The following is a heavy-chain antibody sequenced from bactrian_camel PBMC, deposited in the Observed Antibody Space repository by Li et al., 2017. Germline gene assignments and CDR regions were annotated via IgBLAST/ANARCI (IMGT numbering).Heavy chain of an antibody. Sequence: HVQLVESGGGSAEPGGSMRLSCTISGYTYTAGCMGWSRQAPGKGLEWISSIVRDSVNTYYADSVKGRFTISKDNANNTLYLQMNSLKPEDTAVYYCATWGDAVGYEPPGNYWGRGTQVTVSS. CDR3: ATWGDAVGYEPPGNY. CDR1: GYTYTAGC. V-gene: IGHV3-2*01. J-gene: IGHJ4*01. D-gene: IGHD5*01. CDR2: IVRDSVNT.